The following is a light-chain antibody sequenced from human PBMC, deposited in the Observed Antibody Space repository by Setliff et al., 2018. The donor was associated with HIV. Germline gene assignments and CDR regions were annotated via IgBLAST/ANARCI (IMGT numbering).Light chain of an antibody. J-gene: IGLJ1*01. V-gene: IGLV1-44*01. CDR2: SNS. CDR1: IPNIGKNT. Sequence: QSVLTQPPSASGTPGQRVTISCSGSIPNIGKNTVNWYRHLPGTAPKVLIHSNSQRPSGVPDRFSGSKSGNTASLTISGLQAEDEADYYCCSYTGGDNYLFGSGTKVTVL. CDR3: CSYTGGDNYL.